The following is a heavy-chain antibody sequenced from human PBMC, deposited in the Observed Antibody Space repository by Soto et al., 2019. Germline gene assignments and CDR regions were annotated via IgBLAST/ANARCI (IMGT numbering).Heavy chain of an antibody. CDR1: GFTFSSYS. CDR2: ISSSSSYI. V-gene: IGHV3-21*01. CDR3: ARDEGYSDAPYYFDY. J-gene: IGHJ4*02. D-gene: IGHD5-12*01. Sequence: GGSLRLSCAASGFTFSSYSMNWVRQAPGKGLEWVSSISSSSSYIYYADSVKGRFTISRDNAKNSLYLQMNSLRAEDTAVYYCARDEGYSDAPYYFDYWGQGTLVTVSS.